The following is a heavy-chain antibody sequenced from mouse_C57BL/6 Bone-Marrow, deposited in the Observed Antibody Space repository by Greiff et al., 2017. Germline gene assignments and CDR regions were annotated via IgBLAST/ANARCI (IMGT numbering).Heavy chain of an antibody. J-gene: IGHJ4*01. V-gene: IGHV5-15*01. D-gene: IGHD2-2*01. CDR1: GFTFSDYG. CDR2: ISNLAYSI. Sequence: EVQGVESGGGLVQPGGSLKLSCAASGFTFSDYGMAWVRQAPRKGPEWVAFISNLAYSIYYADTVTGRFTISRENAKNTLYLERSSLRSEDTAMYYCARQGGYPYYYAMDYWGQGTSVTVSS. CDR3: ARQGGYPYYYAMDY.